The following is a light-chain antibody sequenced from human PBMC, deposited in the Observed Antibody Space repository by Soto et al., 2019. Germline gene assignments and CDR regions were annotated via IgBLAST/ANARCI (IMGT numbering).Light chain of an antibody. V-gene: IGKV3-15*01. CDR3: QQYNNSPRGT. CDR1: QSVSSN. Sequence: EIVMTQSPATLSVSPGERATLSCRASQSVSSNLAWYQQKPGQAPRLLIYGASTRATGIPARFSGSGSGTDFTLTISSLHSEDFAVYYCQQYNNSPRGTFGQGTKLEIK. J-gene: IGKJ2*01. CDR2: GAS.